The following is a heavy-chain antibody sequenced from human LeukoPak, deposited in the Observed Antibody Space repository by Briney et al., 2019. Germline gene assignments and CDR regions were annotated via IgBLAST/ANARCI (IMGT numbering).Heavy chain of an antibody. CDR2: VGTAGDT. Sequence: GGSLRLSCAASGFTFDDYTMHWVRQATGEGLEWVSAVGTAGDTFYSGSVKGRFTISRENAKNSLYLQMNSLRAGDTAVYYCARETLGIGTNAFDIWGQGTVVTVSS. CDR3: ARETLGIGTNAFDI. J-gene: IGHJ3*02. V-gene: IGHV3-13*04. CDR1: GFTFDDYT. D-gene: IGHD7-27*01.